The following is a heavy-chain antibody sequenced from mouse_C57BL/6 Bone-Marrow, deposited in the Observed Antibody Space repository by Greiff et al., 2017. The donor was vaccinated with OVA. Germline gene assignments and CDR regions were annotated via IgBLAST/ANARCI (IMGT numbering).Heavy chain of an antibody. CDR1: GFNIKDYY. J-gene: IGHJ3*01. D-gene: IGHD1-1*01. CDR3: TSITTVARFAY. V-gene: IGHV14-1*01. Sequence: DVQLQESGAELVRPGASVKLSCTASGFNIKDYYMHWVKQRPEQGLEWIGRIDPEDGDTEYAPKFQGKATMTADTSSNTAYLQLSSLTSEDTAVYYCTSITTVARFAYWGQGTLVTVSA. CDR2: IDPEDGDT.